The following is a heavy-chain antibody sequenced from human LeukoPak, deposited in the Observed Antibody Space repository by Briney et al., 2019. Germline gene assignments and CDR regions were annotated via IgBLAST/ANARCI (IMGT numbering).Heavy chain of an antibody. D-gene: IGHD2-8*02. CDR2: IPSSGDSI. CDR1: GFSFSSYS. CDR3: ARGCSGGVCFRDF. V-gene: IGHV3-21*06. Sequence: GSLRLSCTASGFSFSSYSMNWVRQAPGKGLEWVSTIPSSGDSIYYADSVKGRFTVSRDNAENSLYLHMNSLRAEDTAVYYCARGCSGGVCFRDFWGQGALVTVSS. J-gene: IGHJ4*02.